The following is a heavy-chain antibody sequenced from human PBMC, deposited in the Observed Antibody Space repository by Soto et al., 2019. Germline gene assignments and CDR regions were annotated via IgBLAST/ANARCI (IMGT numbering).Heavy chain of an antibody. CDR3: AKEPYSNFWSAYYYFDY. Sequence: EVQLLESGGGLVQLGGSLRLSCAASGFTFGSHAMIWVRQAPGKGLEWVSALSGSGGSAYYADSVKGRFTISRDNSINTLYLQMNSLRAEDTALYYCAKEPYSNFWSAYYYFDYWGQGTLVTVSS. CDR2: LSGSGGSA. CDR1: GFTFGSHA. V-gene: IGHV3-23*01. D-gene: IGHD3-3*01. J-gene: IGHJ4*02.